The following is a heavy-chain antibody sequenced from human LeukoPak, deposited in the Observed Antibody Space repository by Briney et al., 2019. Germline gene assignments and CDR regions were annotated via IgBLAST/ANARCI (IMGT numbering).Heavy chain of an antibody. CDR1: VFTFNIYN. Sequence: KPGGSLRLSCTPSVFTFNIYNMNCLPHSPEKGLECLSSIRSSSSYIYYADSVKGRFTISRDNAKTSLYLQMNSLRAEDTAVYYCAGIGSSDSFDIWSQGTMVTVSS. V-gene: IGHV3-21*01. J-gene: IGHJ3*02. CDR2: IRSSSSYI. D-gene: IGHD6-6*01. CDR3: AGIGSSDSFDI.